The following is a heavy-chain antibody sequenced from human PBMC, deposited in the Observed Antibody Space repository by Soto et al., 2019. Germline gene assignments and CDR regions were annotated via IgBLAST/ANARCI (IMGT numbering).Heavy chain of an antibody. D-gene: IGHD3-10*01. CDR1: GFTFSSYA. CDR2: ISYDGSNK. J-gene: IGHJ4*02. CDR3: ARDMVNQNYYFDY. V-gene: IGHV3-30-3*01. Sequence: PGGSLRLSCAASGFTFSSYAMHWVRQAPGKGLEWVAVISYDGSNKYYADSVKGRFTISRDNSKNTLYLQMNSLRAEDTAVYYCARDMVNQNYYFDYWGQGTLVTVSS.